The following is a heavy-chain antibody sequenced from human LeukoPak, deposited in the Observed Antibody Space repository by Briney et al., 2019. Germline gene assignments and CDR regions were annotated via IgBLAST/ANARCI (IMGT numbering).Heavy chain of an antibody. V-gene: IGHV1-2*02. CDR2: IDPNSGGT. D-gene: IGHD3-10*01. Sequence: ASVKVSCKASGYPFSVYYMHWVRQAPGQGPEWMGWIDPNSGGTNYAQNFQGRVTMTTDTSISTAYMELSRPTSDDTAVYYCARHVVRGVIAIVFGYWGQGTLVTVSS. CDR3: ARHVVRGVIAIVFGY. CDR1: GYPFSVYY. J-gene: IGHJ4*02.